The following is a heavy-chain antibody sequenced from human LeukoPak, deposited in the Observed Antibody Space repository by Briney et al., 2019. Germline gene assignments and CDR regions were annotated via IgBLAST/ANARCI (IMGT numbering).Heavy chain of an antibody. V-gene: IGHV3-23*01. CDR1: GFTFSSYA. D-gene: IGHD2-2*01. J-gene: IGHJ5*02. CDR3: AKDIVVVSAHGDWFDP. Sequence: GGSLRLSCAASGFTFSSYAMSWVRQAPGKGLEWVSVISGNGGSTNYADSVKGRFTISRDNSKNTLYLQMNSLRAEDTAVYYCAKDIVVVSAHGDWFDPWGQGTLVTVSS. CDR2: ISGNGGST.